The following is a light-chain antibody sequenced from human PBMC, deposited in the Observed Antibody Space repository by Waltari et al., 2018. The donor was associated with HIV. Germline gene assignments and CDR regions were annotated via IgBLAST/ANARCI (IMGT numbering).Light chain of an antibody. CDR1: QSIDTY. Sequence: DIQMTQSPSSLSASLGDRVAITCRASQSIDTYLAWFQQKPGKAPESLIYGTSTLQSGVPSKFSGSGSGTDFTLTINSLQPEDFATYYCQQYDSYPLTFGGGTKVEIK. CDR3: QQYDSYPLT. V-gene: IGKV1-16*02. J-gene: IGKJ4*01. CDR2: GTS.